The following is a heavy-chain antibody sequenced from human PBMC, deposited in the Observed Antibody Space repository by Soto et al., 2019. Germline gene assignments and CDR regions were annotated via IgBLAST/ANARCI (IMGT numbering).Heavy chain of an antibody. V-gene: IGHV3-30-3*01. Sequence: QVQLVESGGGVVQPGRSLRLSCAASGFTFSSYSMHWVRQAPGKGLEWVAVISYDGSDKYYADSVKGRFTISRDNSKHTLYLQMNSLRAEDTAVYYCAREAGVYGSGSYGMDVWGQGTTVTVSS. D-gene: IGHD3-10*01. J-gene: IGHJ6*02. CDR2: ISYDGSDK. CDR3: AREAGVYGSGSYGMDV. CDR1: GFTFSSYS.